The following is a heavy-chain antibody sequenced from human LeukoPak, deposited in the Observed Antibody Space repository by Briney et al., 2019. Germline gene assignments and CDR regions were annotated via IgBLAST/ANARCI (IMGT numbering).Heavy chain of an antibody. D-gene: IGHD3-22*01. Sequence: GSLRLSCAASGFTFSGYAMSWVRQAPGKGLEWVSAISGSGGSTYYADSVKGRFTISRDNSKNTLYLQMNSLRAEDTAVYYCAKYQPRYYYDSSGYSDYWGQGTLVTVSS. V-gene: IGHV3-23*01. CDR1: GFTFSGYA. CDR3: AKYQPRYYYDSSGYSDY. J-gene: IGHJ4*02. CDR2: ISGSGGST.